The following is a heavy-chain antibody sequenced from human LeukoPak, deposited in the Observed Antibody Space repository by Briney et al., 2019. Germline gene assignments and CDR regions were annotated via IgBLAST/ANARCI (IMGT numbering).Heavy chain of an antibody. V-gene: IGHV3-74*01. J-gene: IGHJ4*02. CDR1: GFIFSNYW. CDR3: AREFQQLWLPY. Sequence: PGGSLRLSCAASGFIFSNYWMHWVRQAPGKGLVWVSRIVSDGSSTSNADSVKGRLTTSRVNAKNTLYLQMNSLRAEDTAVYYCAREFQQLWLPYWGQGTLVTVSS. D-gene: IGHD5-18*01. CDR2: IVSDGSST.